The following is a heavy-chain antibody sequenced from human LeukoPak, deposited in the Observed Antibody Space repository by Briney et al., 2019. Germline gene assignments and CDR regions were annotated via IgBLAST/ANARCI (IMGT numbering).Heavy chain of an antibody. CDR3: ARGGFGELEYVQH. V-gene: IGHV3-30*04. CDR1: GFTFSSYA. CDR2: ISHDGGNK. Sequence: GGSLRLSCAASGFTFSSYAMHWVRQAPGKGLEWVAVISHDGGNKYSADSVKGRFTISRDNSKNTLYLQMNSLRAEDTAVYYCARGGFGELEYVQHWGQGTLVTVSS. D-gene: IGHD3-10*01. J-gene: IGHJ1*01.